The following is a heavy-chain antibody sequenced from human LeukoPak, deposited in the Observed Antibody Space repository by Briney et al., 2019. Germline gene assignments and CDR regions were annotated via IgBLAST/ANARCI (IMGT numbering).Heavy chain of an antibody. V-gene: IGHV4-34*01. CDR1: VGSFSGYY. D-gene: IGHD2-2*01. Sequence: SETLSLTCAVYVGSFSGYYWSWIRQPPGKGLEWIGEINHSGSTNYNPSLKSRVTISVDTSKNQFSLKLSSVTAADTAVYYCARVYYIGVVRDFWWFDPWGQGTLVTASS. CDR3: ARVYYIGVVRDFWWFDP. J-gene: IGHJ5*02. CDR2: INHSGST.